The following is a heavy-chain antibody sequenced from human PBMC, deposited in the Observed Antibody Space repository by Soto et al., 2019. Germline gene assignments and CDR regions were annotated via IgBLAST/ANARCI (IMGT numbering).Heavy chain of an antibody. V-gene: IGHV5-10-1*01. Sequence: EVQLVQSGAEVKKPGESLRISCKGSGYSFTSYWISWLRQMPGKGLEWMGRIDPSDSYTNYSPSFQGHVTSSAAKSIHTAHLQWSSLKASATAMYSCARLQAAAGDNNLTFDYWGQGTLVTVSS. CDR1: GYSFTSYW. CDR2: IDPSDSYT. D-gene: IGHD6-13*01. CDR3: ARLQAAAGDNNLTFDY. J-gene: IGHJ4*02.